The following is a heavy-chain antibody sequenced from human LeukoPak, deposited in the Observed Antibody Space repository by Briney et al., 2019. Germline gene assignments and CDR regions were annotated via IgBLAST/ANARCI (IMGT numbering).Heavy chain of an antibody. CDR1: GFICSDYA. D-gene: IGHD1-26*01. CDR3: AKDRTVGASYWYFDL. Sequence: GXSLRLSCTASGFICSDYAMSWARQAPGKGLEWVAGISSSGSGGNTYCAGSVKGRFTISRDTSKNILFLQMNTLRAEDTATYYCAKDRTVGASYWYFDLWGRGTLVTVSS. CDR2: ISSSGSGGNT. V-gene: IGHV3-23*01. J-gene: IGHJ2*01.